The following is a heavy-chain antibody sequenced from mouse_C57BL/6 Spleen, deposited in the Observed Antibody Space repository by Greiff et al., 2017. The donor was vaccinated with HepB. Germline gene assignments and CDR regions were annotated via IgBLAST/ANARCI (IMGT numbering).Heavy chain of an antibody. V-gene: IGHV5-4*03. J-gene: IGHJ3*01. CDR3: ARGELGPFAY. CDR1: GFTFSSYA. CDR2: ISDGGSYT. D-gene: IGHD4-1*01. Sequence: EVKLVESGGGLVKPGGSLKLSCAASGFTFSSYAMSWVRQTPEKRLEWVATISDGGSYTYYPDNVKGRFTISRDNAKNNLYLQMSHLKSEDTAMYYCARGELGPFAYWGQGTLVTVSA.